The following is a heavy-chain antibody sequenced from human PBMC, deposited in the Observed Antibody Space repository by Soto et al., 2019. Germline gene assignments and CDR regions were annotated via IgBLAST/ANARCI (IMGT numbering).Heavy chain of an antibody. J-gene: IGHJ6*02. D-gene: IGHD6-13*01. CDR1: GGSISSSSYY. V-gene: IGHV4-39*01. CDR3: ARPKSSWNPENIYSSSWYIDGVLYGMDV. Sequence: SETLSLTCTVSGGSISSSSYYWGWIRQPPGKGLEWIGSIYYSGSTYYNPSLKSRVTISVDTSKNQFSLKLSSVTAADTAVYYCARPKSSWNPENIYSSSWYIDGVLYGMDVWGQGTTVTVSS. CDR2: IYYSGST.